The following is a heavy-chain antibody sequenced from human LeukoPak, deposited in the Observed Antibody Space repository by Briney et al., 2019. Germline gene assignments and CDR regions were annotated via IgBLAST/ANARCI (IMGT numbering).Heavy chain of an antibody. V-gene: IGHV3-30*02. Sequence: GGSLRLSCAASGFTFSSYGMHWVRQAPGKGLEWVAFIRYDGSNKYYADSVKGRFTISRDNSKNTLYLQMNSLRAEDTAVYYCAARGSYYDILTGATKNYFDYWGQGTLVTVSS. J-gene: IGHJ4*02. CDR3: AARGSYYDILTGATKNYFDY. CDR1: GFTFSSYG. D-gene: IGHD3-9*01. CDR2: IRYDGSNK.